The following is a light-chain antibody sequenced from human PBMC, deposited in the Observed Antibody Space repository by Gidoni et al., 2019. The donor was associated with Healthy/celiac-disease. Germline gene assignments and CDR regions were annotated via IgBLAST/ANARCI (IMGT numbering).Light chain of an antibody. CDR1: QRVSSY. Sequence: EIVLTQSPATLSLSTGERATLSCRASQRVSSYLAWYQQKPGQAPRLLIYDASNRATGIPARFSGSGSGTDFTLTISSLEPEDFAVYYCQERSNWPTFGQGTRLEIK. J-gene: IGKJ5*01. CDR2: DAS. CDR3: QERSNWPT. V-gene: IGKV3-11*01.